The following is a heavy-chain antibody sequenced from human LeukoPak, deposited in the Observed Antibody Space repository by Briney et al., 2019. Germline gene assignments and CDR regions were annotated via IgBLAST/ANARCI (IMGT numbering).Heavy chain of an antibody. V-gene: IGHV1-2*02. CDR3: APGDCSSSTSCYDYFDY. D-gene: IGHD2-2*01. Sequence: GASVKVSCKASGYTFTGNYMHWVRQAPGQGLEWMGWINPNSGGTNYAQKFQGRVTMTRDTSISTAYMELSRLTYDDTAVYYCAPGDCSSSTSCYDYFDYWGQGTLVTVSS. CDR2: INPNSGGT. J-gene: IGHJ4*02. CDR1: GYTFTGNY.